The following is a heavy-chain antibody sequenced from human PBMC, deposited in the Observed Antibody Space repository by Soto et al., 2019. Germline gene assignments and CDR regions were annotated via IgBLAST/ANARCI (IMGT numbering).Heavy chain of an antibody. D-gene: IGHD5-18*01. CDR1: GFTFSTYA. V-gene: IGHV3-30-3*01. CDR2: ISYDGTNK. Sequence: QVHLVESGGGVVQPGRSLRLSCAASGFTFSTYAMHWVRQAPGKGLEWVAVISYDGTNKYYADSVRGRFTISRDNSKNTLFLQMNSLRAEDTAAYYCAKDGGGYNYGYVMLDKYYYGMDVWGQGTTVTVSS. J-gene: IGHJ6*02. CDR3: AKDGGGYNYGYVMLDKYYYGMDV.